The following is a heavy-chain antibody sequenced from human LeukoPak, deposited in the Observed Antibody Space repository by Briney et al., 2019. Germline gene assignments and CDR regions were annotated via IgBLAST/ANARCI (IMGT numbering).Heavy chain of an antibody. D-gene: IGHD4-11*01. CDR1: GGSISTYY. V-gene: IGHV4-59*08. J-gene: IGHJ5*02. CDR2: IYYSGRT. Sequence: SETLSLTCSLSGGSISTYYWSWVRQPPGKGLQWIGYIYYSGRTNYNPSLKSRVTISLNTSKNQFSLRLRSVTAADTAVYYCARRVAVGNYFDPWGQGTLVTVSS. CDR3: ARRVAVGNYFDP.